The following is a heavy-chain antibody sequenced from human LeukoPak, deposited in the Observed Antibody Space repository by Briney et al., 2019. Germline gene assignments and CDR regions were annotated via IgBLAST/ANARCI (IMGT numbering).Heavy chain of an antibody. V-gene: IGHV3-23*01. CDR2: ISGSGGST. D-gene: IGHD2-15*01. Sequence: GGSLRLSCAASGFTFSSYAMSWVRQAPGKGLEWVSAISGSGGSTYFADSVKGRFTISRDNSKNTLYLQMNSLRAEDTAVYYCAKDAGHCSGGSCYPKFDYWGQGTLVTVSS. CDR3: AKDAGHCSGGSCYPKFDY. CDR1: GFTFSSYA. J-gene: IGHJ4*02.